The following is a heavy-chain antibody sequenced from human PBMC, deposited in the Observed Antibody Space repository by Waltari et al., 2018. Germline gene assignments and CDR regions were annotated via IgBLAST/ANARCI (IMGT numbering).Heavy chain of an antibody. CDR1: GGPISSSNW. J-gene: IGHJ4*02. Sequence: QVQLQESGPGLVKPSGTLSLTCAVSGGPISSSNWWSWVRQPPGKGLEWIGSIYHSGSTYYNPSLKSRVTISVDTSKNQFSLKLSSVTAADTAVYYCARQGDYDILTGLNYWGQGTLVTVSS. CDR3: ARQGDYDILTGLNY. V-gene: IGHV4-4*02. CDR2: IYHSGST. D-gene: IGHD3-9*01.